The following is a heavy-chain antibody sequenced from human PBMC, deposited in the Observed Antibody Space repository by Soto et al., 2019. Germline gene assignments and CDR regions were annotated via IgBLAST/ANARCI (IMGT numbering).Heavy chain of an antibody. CDR1: GASISNYY. CDR3: ARDYPSTVTTVYYYGLDV. D-gene: IGHD4-4*01. J-gene: IGHJ6*02. CDR2: IYYSGST. V-gene: IGHV4-59*01. Sequence: SETLSLTCTVSGASISNYYWSLIRQPPGKGLEWIGYIYYSGSTNYNSSLKSRVTISVDTSKNQFSLKLRSVTAADTAVYYCARDYPSTVTTVYYYGLDVWGQGTTVTVSS.